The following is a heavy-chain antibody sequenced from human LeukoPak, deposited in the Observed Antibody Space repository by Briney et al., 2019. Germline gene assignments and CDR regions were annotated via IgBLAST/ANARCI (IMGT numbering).Heavy chain of an antibody. Sequence: PSETLSLTCTVSGGSISSYYWSWIRQPPGKGLEWIGYSYYSGSTNYNPSLKSRVTISVDTSKNQFTLKLSSVTAADTAVYYCARGYLTEGGATARRVHYMDVWGKGTTVTVSS. D-gene: IGHD5-12*01. CDR3: ARGYLTEGGATARRVHYMDV. CDR1: GGSISSYY. V-gene: IGHV4-59*01. CDR2: SYYSGST. J-gene: IGHJ6*03.